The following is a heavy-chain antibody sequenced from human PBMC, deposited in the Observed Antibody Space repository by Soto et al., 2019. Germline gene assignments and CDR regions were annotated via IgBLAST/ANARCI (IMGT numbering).Heavy chain of an antibody. D-gene: IGHD3-9*01. CDR1: GFTFSSYG. V-gene: IGHV3-7*01. J-gene: IGHJ6*03. Sequence: GGSLRLSCAASGFTFSSYGMSWVRQAPGKGLEWVANIKQDGSEKYYVDSVKGRFTISRDNAKNSLYLQMNSLRAEDTAVYYCARDSRYFDWLLGGYYYYMDVWCKGTTVTGSS. CDR2: IKQDGSEK. CDR3: ARDSRYFDWLLGGYYYYMDV.